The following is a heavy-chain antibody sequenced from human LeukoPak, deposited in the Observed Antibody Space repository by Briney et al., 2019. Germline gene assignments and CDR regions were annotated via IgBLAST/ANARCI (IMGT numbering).Heavy chain of an antibody. CDR1: GFTFSSYA. V-gene: IGHV3-30-3*01. J-gene: IGHJ1*01. D-gene: IGHD3-22*01. CDR3: AKDRYYYDSSGNFQH. Sequence: GGSLRLSCAASGFTFSSYAMHWVRQAPGKGLEWVAVISYDGSNKYYADSVKGRFTISRDNSKNTLYLQMNSLRAEDTAVYYCAKDRYYYDSSGNFQHWGQGTLVTVSS. CDR2: ISYDGSNK.